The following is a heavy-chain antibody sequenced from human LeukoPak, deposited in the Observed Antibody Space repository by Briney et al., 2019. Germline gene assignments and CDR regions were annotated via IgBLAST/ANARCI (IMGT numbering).Heavy chain of an antibody. CDR3: ARGWIQLWSEKNDAFDI. D-gene: IGHD5-18*01. Sequence: GGSLRLSCAASGFTFSSYAMSWVRQAPGKGLEWVSVIYSGGSTYYADSVKGRFTISRDNSKNTLYLQMNSLRAEDTAVYYCARGWIQLWSEKNDAFDIWGQGTMVTISS. V-gene: IGHV3-66*01. J-gene: IGHJ3*02. CDR1: GFTFSSYA. CDR2: IYSGGST.